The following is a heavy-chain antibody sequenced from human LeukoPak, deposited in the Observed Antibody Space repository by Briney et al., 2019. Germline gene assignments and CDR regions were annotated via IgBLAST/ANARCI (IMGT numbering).Heavy chain of an antibody. V-gene: IGHV3-66*02. D-gene: IGHD1-26*01. Sequence: PGGSLRLSCAASGFTVSSNYMSWVRQAPGKGLEWVSVIYSGGSTYYADSVKGRFTISRDNSKNTLYLQMNSLRAEDTAVYYCARSPLIVGATPAWYFDLWGRGTLVTVSS. CDR2: IYSGGST. J-gene: IGHJ2*01. CDR3: ARSPLIVGATPAWYFDL. CDR1: GFTVSSNY.